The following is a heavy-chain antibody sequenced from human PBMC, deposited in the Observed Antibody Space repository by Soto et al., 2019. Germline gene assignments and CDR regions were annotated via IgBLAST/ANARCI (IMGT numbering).Heavy chain of an antibody. CDR1: GASITSYY. J-gene: IGHJ4*02. CDR3: AREGNYHEF. Sequence: ETLSLTCTVSGASITSYYWSWIRQPPGKGLEWVSSISISGTYLHYADSVEGRFTISRDDAKNSVYLQMNSLRPDDTAVYYCAREGNYHEFWGQGTLVTVSS. CDR2: ISISGTYL. V-gene: IGHV3-21*01. D-gene: IGHD3-10*01.